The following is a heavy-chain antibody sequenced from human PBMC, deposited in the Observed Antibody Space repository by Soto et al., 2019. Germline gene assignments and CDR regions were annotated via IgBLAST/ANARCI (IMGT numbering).Heavy chain of an antibody. V-gene: IGHV4-39*01. CDR2: IYYSGST. J-gene: IGHJ5*02. D-gene: IGHD6-19*01. CDR3: ARHYSSGSRNWFDP. Sequence: PSETLSLTCSGSGGSINSSSYFWGWVRQPPGKGLEWIGSIYYSGSTYYNPSLRSRVTISVDTSKNQFSLKLSSVTAADTAVFYCARHYSSGSRNWFDPRGKGTLVTVSS. CDR1: GGSINSSSYF.